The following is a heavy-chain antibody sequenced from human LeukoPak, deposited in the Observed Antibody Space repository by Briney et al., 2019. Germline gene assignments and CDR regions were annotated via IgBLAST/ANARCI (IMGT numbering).Heavy chain of an antibody. CDR2: INPNSGGT. CDR3: ARDRIAARPNRIFDY. J-gene: IGHJ4*02. V-gene: IGHV1-2*02. CDR1: GYTFTGYY. D-gene: IGHD6-6*01. Sequence: ASVKVSCKASGYTFTGYYMHWVRQAPGQGLEWMGWINPNSGGTNYAQKFRGRVTMTRDTSISTAYMELSRLRSDDTAVYYCARDRIAARPNRIFDYWGQGTLVTVSS.